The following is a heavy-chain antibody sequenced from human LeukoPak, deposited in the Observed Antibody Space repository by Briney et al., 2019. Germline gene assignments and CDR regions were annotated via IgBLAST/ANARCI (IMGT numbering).Heavy chain of an antibody. CDR2: INSDGSST. D-gene: IGHD4-11*01. J-gene: IGHJ4*02. V-gene: IGHV3-74*01. CDR1: GFTFSSYW. Sequence: GGSLRLSCAASGFTFSSYWMHWVRQAPGKGLVWVSRINSDGSSTSYADSVKGRFTISRDNAKNTLYLQMNSLRAEDTAVYYCAKSPRMTTVTYYFDYWGQGTLVTVSS. CDR3: AKSPRMTTVTYYFDY.